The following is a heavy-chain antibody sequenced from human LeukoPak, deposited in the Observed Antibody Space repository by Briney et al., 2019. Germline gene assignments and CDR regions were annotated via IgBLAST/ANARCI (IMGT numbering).Heavy chain of an antibody. CDR2: ISSSSSYI. CDR1: GFTFSSYS. V-gene: IGHV3-21*01. Sequence: GGPLRLSCAASGFTFSSYSMNWVRQAPGKGLEWVSSISSSSSYIYYADSVKGRFTISRDNAKNSLYLQMNSLRAEDTAVYYCARDLLDYYDSSGYYNWFDPWGQGTLVTVSS. D-gene: IGHD3-22*01. CDR3: ARDLLDYYDSSGYYNWFDP. J-gene: IGHJ5*02.